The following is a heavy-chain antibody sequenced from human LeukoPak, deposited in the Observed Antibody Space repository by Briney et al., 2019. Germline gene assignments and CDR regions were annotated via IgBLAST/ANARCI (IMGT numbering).Heavy chain of an antibody. D-gene: IGHD5/OR15-5a*01. Sequence: GGSLRLSCAASGFTFSNYWMHWVRQAPGKGLEWVSRINSDETSTNYADSVKGRFTISRDNAKNTLYLQMNSLRAADTAVYYCARRRSTSFDYWGQGTLVTVSS. V-gene: IGHV3-74*01. CDR2: INSDETST. CDR1: GFTFSNYW. J-gene: IGHJ4*02. CDR3: ARRRSTSFDY.